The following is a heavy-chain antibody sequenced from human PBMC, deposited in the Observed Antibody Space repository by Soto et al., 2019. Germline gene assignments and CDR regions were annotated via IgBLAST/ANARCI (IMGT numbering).Heavy chain of an antibody. D-gene: IGHD6-19*01. CDR3: AKEWLPRPLVYGMDV. CDR1: GFTFSSYG. J-gene: IGHJ6*02. CDR2: ISYDGSNK. V-gene: IGHV3-30*18. Sequence: QVQLVESGGGVVQPGRSLRLSCAASGFTFSSYGMHWVRQAPGKGLEWVAVISYDGSNKYYADSVKGRFTISRDNSKNTLYLKMNSLRAEDTAVYYCAKEWLPRPLVYGMDVWGQGTTVTVSS.